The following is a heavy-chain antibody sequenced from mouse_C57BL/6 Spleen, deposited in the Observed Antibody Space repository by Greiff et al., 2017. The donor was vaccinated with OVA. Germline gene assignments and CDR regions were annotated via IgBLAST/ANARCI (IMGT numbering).Heavy chain of an antibody. V-gene: IGHV10-1*01. J-gene: IGHJ3*01. D-gene: IGHD2-10*01. CDR1: GFSFNTYA. CDR2: IRSKSNNYAT. Sequence: DVQLQESGGGLVQPKGSLKLSCAASGFSFNTYAMNWVRQAPGKGLEWVARIRSKSNNYATYYADSVKDRFTISRDDSESMLYLQMNNLKTEDTAMYYCVRSYLFAYWAKGLWSLSLQ. CDR3: VRSYLFAY.